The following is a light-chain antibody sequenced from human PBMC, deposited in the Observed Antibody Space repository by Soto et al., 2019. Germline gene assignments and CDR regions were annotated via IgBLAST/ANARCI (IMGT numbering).Light chain of an antibody. J-gene: IGLJ2*01. Sequence: QSALTQPPSASGSPGQSVTISCTGTSSGVGGYNYVSWYQQYPGKAPKVMIYEVSQRPSGVPDRFSGSKSGNTASLTVSGLQAEDEADYYCSSYAGSNNLVFGGGTKLTVL. CDR2: EVS. CDR3: SSYAGSNNLV. CDR1: SSGVGGYNY. V-gene: IGLV2-8*01.